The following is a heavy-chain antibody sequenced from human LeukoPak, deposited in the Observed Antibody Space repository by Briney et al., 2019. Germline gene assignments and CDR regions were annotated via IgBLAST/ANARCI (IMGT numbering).Heavy chain of an antibody. Sequence: ASVKVSCKASGYTFTGYYMHWVRQAPGQGLEWMGWISAYNGNIKYAQKLQGRVTMTTDTSTSTAYMELRSLRSDDTAVYYCARDNSVEDTAWWFDPWGQGTLVTVSS. CDR2: ISAYNGNI. J-gene: IGHJ5*02. D-gene: IGHD4-23*01. V-gene: IGHV1-18*04. CDR1: GYTFTGYY. CDR3: ARDNSVEDTAWWFDP.